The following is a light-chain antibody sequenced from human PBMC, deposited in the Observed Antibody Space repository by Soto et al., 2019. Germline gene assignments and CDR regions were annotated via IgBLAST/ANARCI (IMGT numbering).Light chain of an antibody. CDR3: SSYAGSKV. CDR1: SSDVGGYNY. J-gene: IGLJ2*01. Sequence: QSVLTPPPSASGSPGQSVTISCTGTSSDVGGYNYVSWYQQHPGKAPKLMIYEVSKRPSGVPDRFSGSKSGNTASLTVSGLQAEDEADYYCSSYAGSKVFGGGTKLTVL. CDR2: EVS. V-gene: IGLV2-8*01.